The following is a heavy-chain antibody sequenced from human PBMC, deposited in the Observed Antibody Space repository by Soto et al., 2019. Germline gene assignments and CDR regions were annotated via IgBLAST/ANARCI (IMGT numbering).Heavy chain of an antibody. Sequence: QLQLQESGPGLVKPSETLSLTCTVSGGSISSSSYYWGWIRQPPGKGLEWIGSIYYSGSTYYNPSLKSRVTISVDTSKNQFPLKLSSVTAADTAVYYCARQKEQLLREDDAFDIWGQGTMVTVSS. CDR3: ARQKEQLLREDDAFDI. CDR2: IYYSGST. D-gene: IGHD6-6*01. CDR1: GGSISSSSYY. V-gene: IGHV4-39*01. J-gene: IGHJ3*02.